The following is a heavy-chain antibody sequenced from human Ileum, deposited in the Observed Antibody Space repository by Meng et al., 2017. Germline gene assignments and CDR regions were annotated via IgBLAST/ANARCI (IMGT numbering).Heavy chain of an antibody. CDR1: GFTFRTYW. V-gene: IGHV3-74*01. CDR2: MNGDGSST. J-gene: IGHJ4*02. Sequence: EVRRAESGGGLVQPGGSLRLSCAASGFTFRTYWMHWVRQAPGKGLVWVSRMNGDGSSTNYADSVKGRFIISRDNAKNTLYLQMSSLTAEDTAVYFCATGGSGYYGYWGQGTLVTVSS. CDR3: ATGGSGYYGY. D-gene: IGHD5-12*01.